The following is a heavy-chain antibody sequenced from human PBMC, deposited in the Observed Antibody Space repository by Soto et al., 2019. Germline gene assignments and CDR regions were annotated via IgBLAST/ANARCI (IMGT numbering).Heavy chain of an antibody. V-gene: IGHV4-59*01. Sequence: PGGSLRLSCAASGFTFSSYWLSWIRQPPGKGLEWIGYIYSSGSANYNPSLKSRVTISRDTSKNQISLKVASVTAADTAGYYCARGFSSVSMDAWGQGTTVTVSS. CDR2: IYSSGSA. D-gene: IGHD6-19*01. CDR3: ARGFSSVSMDA. CDR1: GFTFSSYW. J-gene: IGHJ6*02.